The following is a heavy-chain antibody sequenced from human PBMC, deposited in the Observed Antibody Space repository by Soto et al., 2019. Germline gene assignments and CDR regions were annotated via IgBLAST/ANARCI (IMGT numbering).Heavy chain of an antibody. V-gene: IGHV4-59*01. J-gene: IGHJ4*02. Sequence: SETLFLTCTVSGGSISSYYWSWIRQPPGKGLEWIGYIYYSGSTNYNPSLKSRVTISVDTSKNEFSLRLSSVTAADTAVYFCARSVAVPGAHMDYWRQGTQVTVSS. CDR2: IYYSGST. CDR1: GGSISSYY. CDR3: ARSVAVPGAHMDY. D-gene: IGHD6-19*01.